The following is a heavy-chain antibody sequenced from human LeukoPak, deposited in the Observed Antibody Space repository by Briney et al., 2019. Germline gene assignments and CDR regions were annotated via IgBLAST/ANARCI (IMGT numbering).Heavy chain of an antibody. CDR2: ISYDGSNK. CDR1: GFTFSSYA. V-gene: IGHV3-30*04. J-gene: IGHJ4*02. Sequence: PGGSLRLSCSASGFTFSSYAMHWVHQAPGKGLEWVAAISYDGSNKYYADSVKGRFTISRDNSKNTLYLQMSSLRAEDTAVYYCARDICYDSSGYYLDYWGQGTLVTVSS. D-gene: IGHD3-22*01. CDR3: ARDICYDSSGYYLDY.